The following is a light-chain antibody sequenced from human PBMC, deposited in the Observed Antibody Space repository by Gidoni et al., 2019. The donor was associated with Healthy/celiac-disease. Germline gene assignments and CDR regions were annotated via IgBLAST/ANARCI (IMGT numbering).Light chain of an antibody. Sequence: EIVLTQSPGTLSLSPGERATLSCTASQSVSSSYLAWYQQKPGQAPRLLIYGASSRATGLPDRLSGSGSGTDFTLTISRLEPEDFAVYYCQQYGSSPRLTFGQGTKLEIK. CDR2: GAS. CDR1: QSVSSSY. J-gene: IGKJ2*01. CDR3: QQYGSSPRLT. V-gene: IGKV3-20*01.